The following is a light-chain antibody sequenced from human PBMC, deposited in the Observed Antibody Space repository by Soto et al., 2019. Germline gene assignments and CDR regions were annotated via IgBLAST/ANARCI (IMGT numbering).Light chain of an antibody. V-gene: IGLV2-14*01. CDR2: EVS. CDR1: ISDVGAYNY. CDR3: SSYTSNSIVV. Sequence: QSVLTQPASVSGSPGQSITISCTGSISDVGAYNYVSWYQQHPGKAPKLMIYEVSNRPSGVAFRFSGSKSGNTASLTISGLQAEDEADYYCSSYTSNSIVVFGGGTK. J-gene: IGLJ2*01.